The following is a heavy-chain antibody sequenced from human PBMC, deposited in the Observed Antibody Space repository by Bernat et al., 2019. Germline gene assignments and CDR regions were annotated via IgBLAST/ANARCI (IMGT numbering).Heavy chain of an antibody. J-gene: IGHJ2*01. CDR2: VSYRGST. V-gene: IGHV4-61*01. D-gene: IGHD1-26*01. Sequence: QVQLQESGPGLVKPSETLSLTCTVSGDSVNSGSCYWSWIRQPPGKGLEWIGYVSYRGSTNYNPSLKNRVTISADTSKNQFSLTLSSVTAADTAVYYCARDNGIVGAAWYFDLWGRGTLVSVSS. CDR1: GDSVNSGSCY. CDR3: ARDNGIVGAAWYFDL.